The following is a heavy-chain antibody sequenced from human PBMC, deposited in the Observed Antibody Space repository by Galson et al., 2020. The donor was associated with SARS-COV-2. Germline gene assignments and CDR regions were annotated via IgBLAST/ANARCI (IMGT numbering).Heavy chain of an antibody. V-gene: IGHV3-23*01. CDR2: ISGSGGST. Sequence: TEGSLRLSCAASGFTFRSYAMSWVRQAPEKGLEWVSAISGSGGSTYYADSVKGRFTISRDNSKNTLYLKMNSLRAEDTAVYYCAKSGRITMIVVVISTVYGMDVGGQGTTVTVSS. D-gene: IGHD3-22*01. CDR1: GFTFRSYA. CDR3: AKSGRITMIVVVISTVYGMDV. J-gene: IGHJ6*02.